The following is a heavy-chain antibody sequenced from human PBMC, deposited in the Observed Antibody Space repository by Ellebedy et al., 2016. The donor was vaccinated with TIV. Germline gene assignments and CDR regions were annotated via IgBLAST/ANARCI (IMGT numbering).Heavy chain of an antibody. D-gene: IGHD1-26*01. CDR2: INSDGSST. CDR1: GFTFSSYW. J-gene: IGHJ4*02. CDR3: ARSIVGATYPFDY. V-gene: IGHV3-74*01. Sequence: GESLKISCAASGFTFSSYWMHWVRQAPGKGLVWVSRINSDGSSTSYADSVKGRFTISRENAKNSLYLQMNSLRAGDTAVYYCARSIVGATYPFDYWGQGTLVTVSS.